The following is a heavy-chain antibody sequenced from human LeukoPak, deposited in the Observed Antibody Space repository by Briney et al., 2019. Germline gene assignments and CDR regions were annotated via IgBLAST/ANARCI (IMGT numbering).Heavy chain of an antibody. CDR3: ARDSEDSYGYKYYYYMDV. J-gene: IGHJ6*03. Sequence: ASVKVSCKASGYTFTGYYMHWVRQAPGQGLEWMGWINPNSGGTNYAQKFQGRVTMTRDTSISTAYMELSRLGSDDTAVYYCARDSEDSYGYKYYYYMDVWGKGTTVTVSS. D-gene: IGHD5-18*01. CDR1: GYTFTGYY. CDR2: INPNSGGT. V-gene: IGHV1-2*02.